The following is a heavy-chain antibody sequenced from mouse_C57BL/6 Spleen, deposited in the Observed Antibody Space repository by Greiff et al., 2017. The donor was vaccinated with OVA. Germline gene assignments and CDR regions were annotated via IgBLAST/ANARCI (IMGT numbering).Heavy chain of an antibody. CDR1: GYAFSSSW. Sequence: QVQLKQSGPELVKPGASVKISCKASGYAFSSSWMNWVKQRPGKGLEWIGRIYPGDGDTNYNGKFKSKATLTADKSSSTAYMQLSSLTSEDSAVYFCARNFDYWGQGTTLTVSS. CDR3: ARNFDY. J-gene: IGHJ2*01. CDR2: IYPGDGDT. V-gene: IGHV1-82*01.